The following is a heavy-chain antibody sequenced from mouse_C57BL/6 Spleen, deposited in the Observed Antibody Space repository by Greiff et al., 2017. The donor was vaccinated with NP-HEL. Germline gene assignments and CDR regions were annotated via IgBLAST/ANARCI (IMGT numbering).Heavy chain of an antibody. Sequence: VQLQQPGAELVRPGTSVKLSCKASGYTFTSYWMHWVKQKPGQGLEWIGVIDPSDSYTNYNQTFKGKATLTVDTSSSTAYMQRSSLTSEDSAVYYCARSGSSYVWYFDVWGTGTTVTVSS. D-gene: IGHD1-1*01. CDR2: IDPSDSYT. CDR1: GYTFTSYW. CDR3: ARSGSSYVWYFDV. J-gene: IGHJ1*03. V-gene: IGHV1-59*01.